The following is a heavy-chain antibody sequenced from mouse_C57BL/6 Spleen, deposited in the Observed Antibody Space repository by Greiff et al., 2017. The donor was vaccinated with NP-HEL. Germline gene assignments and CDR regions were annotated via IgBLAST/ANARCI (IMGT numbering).Heavy chain of an antibody. V-gene: IGHV1-50*01. D-gene: IGHD1-1*01. J-gene: IGHJ4*01. CDR2: IDPSDSYT. Sequence: QVQLQQPGAELVKPGASVKLSCKASGYTFTSYWMQWVKQRPGQGLEWIGEIDPSDSYTNYNQKFKGKATLTVDTSSSTAYMQLSSLTSEDSAVYYCASRNGSSYAMDYWGQGTSVTVSS. CDR1: GYTFTSYW. CDR3: ASRNGSSYAMDY.